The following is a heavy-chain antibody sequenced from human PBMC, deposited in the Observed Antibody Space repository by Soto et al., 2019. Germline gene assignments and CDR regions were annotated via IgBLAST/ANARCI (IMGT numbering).Heavy chain of an antibody. J-gene: IGHJ6*02. CDR3: AREVGTTLYYGMDV. CDR2: ISYDGSNK. Sequence: HPGGSLRLSCAASGFTFSSYAMHWVRQAPGKGLEWVAVISYDGSNKYYADSVKGRFTISRDNSKNTLYLQMNSLRAEDTAVYYCAREVGTTLYYGMDVWGQGTTVTVSS. D-gene: IGHD1-7*01. V-gene: IGHV3-30-3*01. CDR1: GFTFSSYA.